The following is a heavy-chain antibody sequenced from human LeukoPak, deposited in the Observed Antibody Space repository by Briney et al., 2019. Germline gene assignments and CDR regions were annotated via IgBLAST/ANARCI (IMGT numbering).Heavy chain of an antibody. CDR1: GFTFSSNA. V-gene: IGHV3-30*14. CDR2: ISYDGSNK. CDR3: VRGTGY. J-gene: IGHJ4*02. Sequence: GGSLRLSCAASGFTFSSNAMHWVRQAPGKGLEWVAVISYDGSNKYYADSVKGRFTISRDNSKNTLYLQMSSLRADDTAVYYCVRGTGYWGQGTLVTVSS.